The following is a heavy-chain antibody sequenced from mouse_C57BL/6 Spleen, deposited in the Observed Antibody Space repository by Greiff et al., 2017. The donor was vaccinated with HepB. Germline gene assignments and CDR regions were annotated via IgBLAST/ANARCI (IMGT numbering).Heavy chain of an antibody. V-gene: IGHV1-72*01. CDR3: ARATVVARGYFDY. D-gene: IGHD1-1*01. Sequence: QVQLQQPGAELVKPGASVKLSCKASGYTFTSYWMHWVQQRPGRGLEWIGRIDPNSGGTKYNEKFKSKATLTVDKPSSTAYMQLSSLTSEDSAVYDCARATVVARGYFDYWGQGTTLAVSS. J-gene: IGHJ2*01. CDR2: IDPNSGGT. CDR1: GYTFTSYW.